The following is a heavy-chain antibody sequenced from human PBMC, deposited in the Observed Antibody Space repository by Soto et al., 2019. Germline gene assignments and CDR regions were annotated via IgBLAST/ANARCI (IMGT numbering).Heavy chain of an antibody. V-gene: IGHV4-59*01. D-gene: IGHD3-3*01. Sequence: SETLSLTCTVSGGSISSYYWSWIRQPPGKGLEWIGYIYYSGSTNYNPSLKSRVTISVDTSKNQFSLKLSSVTAADTAVYYCARAYDFWSGYPYYFDYWGQGTLVTVSS. CDR1: GGSISSYY. CDR3: ARAYDFWSGYPYYFDY. J-gene: IGHJ4*02. CDR2: IYYSGST.